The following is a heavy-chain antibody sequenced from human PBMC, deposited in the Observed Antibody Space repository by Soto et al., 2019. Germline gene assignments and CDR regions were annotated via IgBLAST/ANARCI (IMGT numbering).Heavy chain of an antibody. Sequence: EVQLVESGGGLVKPGGSLRLSCAASGFTFSNAWMNWVRQAPGKGLEWVGRIKSKTDGGTTDYAAPVNGRFTISRDDSKNTLYLQMNSLKTEDTAVYYCTTDAVLWGGFDYWGQGTLVTVSS. CDR2: IKSKTDGGTT. CDR3: TTDAVLWGGFDY. V-gene: IGHV3-15*07. CDR1: GFTFSNAW. D-gene: IGHD3-10*01. J-gene: IGHJ4*02.